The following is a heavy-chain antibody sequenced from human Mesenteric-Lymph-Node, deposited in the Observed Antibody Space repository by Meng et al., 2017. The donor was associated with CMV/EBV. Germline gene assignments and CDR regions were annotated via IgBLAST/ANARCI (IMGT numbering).Heavy chain of an antibody. D-gene: IGHD6-13*01. CDR2: IYPGDSDT. V-gene: IGHV5-51*01. CDR1: GYSFTRYW. Sequence: GESLKISCKGSGYSFTRYWIGWVRQMPGKGLEWMWIIYPGDSDTRYSPSFQGQVTTTADKSSTTAYLQWSRLKASDTDMYYCARGGIAPAGTNYYGMDVWGQGTTVTVSS. CDR3: ARGGIAPAGTNYYGMDV. J-gene: IGHJ6*02.